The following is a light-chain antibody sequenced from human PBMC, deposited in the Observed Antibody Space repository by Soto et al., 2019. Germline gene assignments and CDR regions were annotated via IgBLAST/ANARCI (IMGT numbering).Light chain of an antibody. CDR2: GAS. Sequence: EKVLPQSPATLSLSPGERATLSCRASQSVSDNLAWYQQKRGQAPRLLIHGASTRATGIPARFSGSGSGTEFTLTISSLQSEDFAVYYCHQYDDWPPGYTFGQGTKLEI. J-gene: IGKJ2*01. CDR1: QSVSDN. V-gene: IGKV3-15*01. CDR3: HQYDDWPPGYT.